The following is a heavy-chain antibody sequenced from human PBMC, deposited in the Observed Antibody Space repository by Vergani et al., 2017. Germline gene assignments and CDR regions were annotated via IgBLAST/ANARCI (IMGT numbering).Heavy chain of an antibody. Sequence: QVQLQESGPGLVKPSETLSLTCTVSGGSISSYYWSWIRQPPGKGLEWIGYIYYSGSTNYNPSLQSRVTISVDPSKNQFSLKLSSLTAADTAVYYCAGDLKLLDTYYYYGMDVWGQGTTVTVSS. CDR1: GGSISSYY. V-gene: IGHV4-59*01. J-gene: IGHJ6*02. D-gene: IGHD1-26*01. CDR3: AGDLKLLDTYYYYGMDV. CDR2: IYYSGST.